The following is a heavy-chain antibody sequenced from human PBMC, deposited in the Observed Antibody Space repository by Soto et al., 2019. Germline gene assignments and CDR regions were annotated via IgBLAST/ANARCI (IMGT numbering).Heavy chain of an antibody. CDR2: IIPIFGTA. CDR3: ARPPRYYYDSSGQSAWFDP. Sequence: QVQLVQSGAEVKKPGSSVKVSCKASGGTFSSYAISWVRQAPGQGLEWMGGIIPIFGTANYAQKFQGRGTMTSDEXXGXAXXERSSLRSEATAVYYGARPPRYYYDSSGQSAWFDPWGQGTLVTVSS. D-gene: IGHD3-22*01. CDR1: GGTFSSYA. J-gene: IGHJ5*02. V-gene: IGHV1-69*05.